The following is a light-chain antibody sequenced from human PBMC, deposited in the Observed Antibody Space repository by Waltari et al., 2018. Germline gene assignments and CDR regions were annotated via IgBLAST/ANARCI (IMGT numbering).Light chain of an antibody. CDR2: DAS. CDR3: HQRSNWPPLT. J-gene: IGKJ4*01. CDR1: QSVSSY. Sequence: EIVLKQSPATLSLSPGERATLSCTASQSVSSYLAWYQQKPGQAPTLLRYDASNRAAGTPARFSGSGAGTEVTVTNSSLEHEDFAVYYCHQRSNWPPLTFGGGTKVEIK. V-gene: IGKV3-11*01.